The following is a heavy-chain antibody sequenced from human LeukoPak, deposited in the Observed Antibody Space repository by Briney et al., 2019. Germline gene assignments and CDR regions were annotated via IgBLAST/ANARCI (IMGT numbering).Heavy chain of an antibody. Sequence: PGGSLRLSCTASGFTFSSYWMHWVRQAPGKGLVWVSFINHDGSNTSYADSVKGRFTVSRDNAKNTMYLQVNSLRAEDTAVYYCTTSRAFWSNYYGLGHWGQGTLVTVSS. D-gene: IGHD3-10*01. V-gene: IGHV3-74*01. CDR2: INHDGSNT. CDR3: TTSRAFWSNYYGLGH. J-gene: IGHJ4*02. CDR1: GFTFSSYW.